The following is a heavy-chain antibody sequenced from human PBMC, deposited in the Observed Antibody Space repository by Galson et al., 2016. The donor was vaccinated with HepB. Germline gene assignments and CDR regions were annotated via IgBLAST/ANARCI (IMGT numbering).Heavy chain of an antibody. V-gene: IGHV2-5*05. CDR3: ALLGDGSGSRGAFDD. D-gene: IGHD3-10*01. J-gene: IGHJ4*02. CDR2: IYWDDDS. CDR1: GMSLSSTGVA. Sequence: PALVKPTQTLTLTCTLSGMSLSSTGVAVGWIRQSPGRALEWLAVIYWDDDSRYAPSLNSRLTVTRDTSSSQVVLSLINVGPADTATYFCALLGDGSGSRGAFDDWGPGARVTVSS.